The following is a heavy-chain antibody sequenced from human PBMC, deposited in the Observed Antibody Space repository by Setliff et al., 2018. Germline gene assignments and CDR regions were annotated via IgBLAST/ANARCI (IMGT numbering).Heavy chain of an antibody. J-gene: IGHJ1*01. V-gene: IGHV1-18*01. CDR1: GYSFTIDG. Sequence: ASVKVSCKASGYSFTIDGISWVRQAPGQGLEWMGWISAYNGNTNYAQKLQGRVTMTTDTSTRTAYMELRSLRPDDTAVYYCARAYCGGDCSPRPPPSPQHWGQGTLVTVSS. D-gene: IGHD2-21*02. CDR3: ARAYCGGDCSPRPPPSPQH. CDR2: ISAYNGNT.